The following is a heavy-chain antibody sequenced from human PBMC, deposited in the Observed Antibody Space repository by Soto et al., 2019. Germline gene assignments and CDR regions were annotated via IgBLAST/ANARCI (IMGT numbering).Heavy chain of an antibody. J-gene: IGHJ4*02. Sequence: QVQLVQSGAEVKKPGSSVRVSCKASGGSCNTYAIRWVRQAPGQGLEWMGGIIPVFGRVSYAQKFQGRVTITADDSTSTAYMELRDLRSDDTAISYCADLSLGYCSTTTCPPDYWGQGTLVPVSS. V-gene: IGHV1-69*12. CDR3: ADLSLGYCSTTTCPPDY. CDR2: IIPVFGRV. CDR1: GGSCNTYA. D-gene: IGHD2-2*01.